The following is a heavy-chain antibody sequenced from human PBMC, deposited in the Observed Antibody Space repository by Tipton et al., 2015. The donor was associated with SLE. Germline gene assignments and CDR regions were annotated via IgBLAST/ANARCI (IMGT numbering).Heavy chain of an antibody. CDR2: IRGSGGHI. CDR3: ATYESSWSSFDY. D-gene: IGHD6-13*01. J-gene: IGHJ4*02. Sequence: GSLRLSCAASGFTFSGWNMHWVRQAPGKGLEWVSSIRGSGGHIFHADSLKGRFTISRDNSKSSLYLQMNSLRAEDTAVYYCATYESSWSSFDYWGQGTLVTVSA. V-gene: IGHV3-21*01. CDR1: GFTFSGWN.